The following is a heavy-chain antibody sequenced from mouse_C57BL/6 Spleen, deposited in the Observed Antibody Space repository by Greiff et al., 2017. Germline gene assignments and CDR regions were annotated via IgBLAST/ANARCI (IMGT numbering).Heavy chain of an antibody. CDR3: ARDYYGSSYYFDY. CDR1: GYTFTDHT. Sequence: VQLQQSDAELVKPGASVKISCKVSGYTFTDHTIHWMKQRPEQGLEWIGYIYPRDGSTKYNEKFEGKATLTADKSSSTAYMQLNSLTSEDSAVYFCARDYYGSSYYFDYWGQGTTLTVSS. CDR2: IYPRDGST. D-gene: IGHD1-1*01. V-gene: IGHV1-78*01. J-gene: IGHJ2*01.